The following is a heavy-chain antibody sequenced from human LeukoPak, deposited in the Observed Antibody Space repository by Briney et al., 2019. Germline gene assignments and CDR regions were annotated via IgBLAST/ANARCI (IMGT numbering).Heavy chain of an antibody. Sequence: GASVKVSCKASGYTFTGYYIHWLRQAPGQGLEWMGWINPKSGATNYAQKFRARVTMTRDTSISTAYMELTRLRSDDTAVYYCARRDVGDTTWLVDPLGQGTLVTVSS. V-gene: IGHV1-2*02. CDR3: ARRDVGDTTWLVDP. CDR2: INPKSGAT. J-gene: IGHJ5*02. D-gene: IGHD1-26*01. CDR1: GYTFTGYY.